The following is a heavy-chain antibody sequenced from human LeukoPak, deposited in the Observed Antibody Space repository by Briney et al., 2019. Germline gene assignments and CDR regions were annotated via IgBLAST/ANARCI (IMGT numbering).Heavy chain of an antibody. Sequence: SVKVSCKASGGTFSSYAISWVRQAPGQGLEWMGGIIPIFGTANYAQKFQGRVTITADESTSTAYMELSSLRAEDTAVYFCARGYRGWQCLVKTPYYFDYWGQGTLVTVSS. D-gene: IGHD6-19*01. CDR2: IIPIFGTA. J-gene: IGHJ4*02. CDR3: ARGYRGWQCLVKTPYYFDY. CDR1: GGTFSSYA. V-gene: IGHV1-69*01.